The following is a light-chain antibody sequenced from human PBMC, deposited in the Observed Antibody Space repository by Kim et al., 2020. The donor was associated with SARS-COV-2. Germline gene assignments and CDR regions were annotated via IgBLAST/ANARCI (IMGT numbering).Light chain of an antibody. CDR1: QSISSY. J-gene: IGKJ1*01. CDR3: QKSVSAPCT. CDR2: AAS. Sequence: DIQMTQSPSSLSASVGDRVTMTCRASQSISSYLPWYQQKPGKAPKLLIYAASSLQSGVPSRFSGSGSRTDFTLTISSLQPEDFATYYCQKSVSAPCTFGEGTKVDIK. V-gene: IGKV1-39*01.